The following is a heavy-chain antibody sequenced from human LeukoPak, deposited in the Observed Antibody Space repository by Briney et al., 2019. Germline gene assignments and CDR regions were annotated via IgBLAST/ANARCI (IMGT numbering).Heavy chain of an antibody. CDR2: IKEDGSEK. CDR1: GFTYSSHW. D-gene: IGHD3-3*01. V-gene: IGHV3-7*01. CDR3: AKPLRFLEWLGAHDAFDG. Sequence: GGSLRLSCAASGFTYSSHWMSWVRQAPGKGLEWVGNIKEDGSEKYYADSVKGRFTISRDNSKNTLYLQMNSLRAEDTAVYYCAKPLRFLEWLGAHDAFDGWGQGIMVTVSS. J-gene: IGHJ3*01.